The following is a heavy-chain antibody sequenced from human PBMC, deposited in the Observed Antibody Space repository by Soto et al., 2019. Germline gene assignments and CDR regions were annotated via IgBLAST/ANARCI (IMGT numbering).Heavy chain of an antibody. Sequence: QVQLRESGPRLVKPSGTLSLSCAVSGGSINSRTWWTWVRQPPGKSLEWIGEIDHSGSTTYKPSLQSRVTISIERARNQFSLNLPSVTAADPAVYHCARDGPTGSGSYWDYFDLWGQGTLVTVSS. CDR1: GGSINSRTW. CDR3: ARDGPTGSGSYWDYFDL. D-gene: IGHD3-10*01. V-gene: IGHV4-4*02. CDR2: IDHSGST. J-gene: IGHJ4*02.